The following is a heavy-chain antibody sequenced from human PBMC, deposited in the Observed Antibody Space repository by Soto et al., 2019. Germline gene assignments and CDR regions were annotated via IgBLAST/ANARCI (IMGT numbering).Heavy chain of an antibody. D-gene: IGHD3-22*01. CDR2: IYYSGST. CDR3: ARDSIGLFDY. Sequence: ESLSLTCTVSGGSISSSSYYWGWIRQPPGKGLEWIGSIYYSGSTYYNPSLKSRVTISVDTSKNQFSLKLSSLTAADTAVYYCARDSIGLFDYWGQGTLVTVSS. V-gene: IGHV4-39*07. CDR1: GGSISSSSYY. J-gene: IGHJ4*02.